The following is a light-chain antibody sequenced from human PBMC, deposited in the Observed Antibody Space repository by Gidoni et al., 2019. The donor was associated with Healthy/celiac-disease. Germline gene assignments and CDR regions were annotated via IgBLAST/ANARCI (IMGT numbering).Light chain of an antibody. J-gene: IGKJ1*01. CDR1: QSISSY. V-gene: IGKV1-39*01. Sequence: DIQMTQSPSSLSASVGDRATITCRASQSISSYLNWYQQKPGKAPKLLIYAASSLQSGVPSRFSGSGSGTDFTLTISSLQPEDFATYYCQQSYSTPWTFXQXTKVEIK. CDR2: AAS. CDR3: QQSYSTPWT.